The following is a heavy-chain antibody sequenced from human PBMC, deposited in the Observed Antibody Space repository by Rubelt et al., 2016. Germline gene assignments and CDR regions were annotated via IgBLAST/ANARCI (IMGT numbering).Heavy chain of an antibody. J-gene: IGHJ4*02. V-gene: IGHV1-2*02. CDR2: INPKSGCT. CDR1: GYTFTGYY. CDR3: ARGRGYEDY. D-gene: IGHD5-12*01. Sequence: QVQLVQSGAEVKKPGASVKVSCKASGYTFTGYYMHWVRQAPGQGLEWMGWINPKSGCTNYAQKFQGRVTMTRETSISTAYMELSRLRSDDTAVYYCARGRGYEDYWGQGTLVTVSS.